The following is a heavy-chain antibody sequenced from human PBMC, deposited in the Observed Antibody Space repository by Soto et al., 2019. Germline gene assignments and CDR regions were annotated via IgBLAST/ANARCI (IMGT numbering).Heavy chain of an antibody. D-gene: IGHD2-15*01. CDR2: IYWNADK. Sequence: SGPTLVNPTQTLTLTCTFSGFSLSTSGVGVGWIRQPPGKALEWLALIYWNADKRYSPSLKSRLTITKDTSKNQVVLTMTNMDPVDTATYYCAHTTEMATPADYWGQGTLVTVSS. CDR1: GFSLSTSGVG. J-gene: IGHJ4*02. V-gene: IGHV2-5*01. CDR3: AHTTEMATPADY.